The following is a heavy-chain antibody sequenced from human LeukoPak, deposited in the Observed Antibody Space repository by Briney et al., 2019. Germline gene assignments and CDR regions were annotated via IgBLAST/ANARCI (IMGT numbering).Heavy chain of an antibody. CDR3: ARGGTYYYDSSGYYYSDY. CDR1: GGTFSSYA. D-gene: IGHD3-22*01. CDR2: IIPILGIA. Sequence: SVKVSRKASGGTFSSYAISWVRQAPGQGLEWVGRIIPILGIANYAQKFQGRVTITADKSTSTAYMELSSLRSEDTAVYYCARGGTYYYDSSGYYYSDYWGQGTLVTVSS. J-gene: IGHJ4*02. V-gene: IGHV1-69*04.